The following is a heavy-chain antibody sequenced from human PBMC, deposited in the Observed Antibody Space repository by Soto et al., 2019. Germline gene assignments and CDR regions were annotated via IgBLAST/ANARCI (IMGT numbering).Heavy chain of an antibody. CDR2: INAGNGDT. CDR1: RYSFTTYA. Sequence: ASVKVSCKASRYSFTTYALHWVRQAPGQRLEWMGWINAGNGDTKYSEKFQGRVTITRDTSANTAYMELSSLRSEDTSVYYCARDPGTGAALRAYHLDYWGQGTLVTVSS. D-gene: IGHD1-1*01. J-gene: IGHJ4*02. V-gene: IGHV1-3*01. CDR3: ARDPGTGAALRAYHLDY.